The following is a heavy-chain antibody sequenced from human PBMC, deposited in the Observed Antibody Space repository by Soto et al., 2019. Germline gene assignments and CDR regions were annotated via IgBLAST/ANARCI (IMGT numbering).Heavy chain of an antibody. J-gene: IGHJ4*02. V-gene: IGHV4-31*03. CDR3: ARDTRVAFSYFDN. CDR2: IHYSGRT. D-gene: IGHD2-21*01. CDR1: GDSISSGDYY. Sequence: QVQLQESGPGLVKPSQTLSLTCIVSGDSISSGDYYWSWIRQHPGKGLEWIGQIHYSGRTYYNPSLMLRVTISVDTSKNQFSLRLSSVTAADTAVYYCARDTRVAFSYFDNWGQGALVTVSS.